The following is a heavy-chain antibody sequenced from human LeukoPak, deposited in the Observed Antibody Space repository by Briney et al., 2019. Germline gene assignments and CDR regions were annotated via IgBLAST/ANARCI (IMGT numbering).Heavy chain of an antibody. V-gene: IGHV3-21*01. D-gene: IGHD3-22*01. CDR2: ISSSSSYI. J-gene: IGHJ4*02. CDR3: ARGLSYYYDSSGHQDY. CDR1: GFTFSSYS. Sequence: KTGGSLRLSCAASGFTFSSYSMNWVRQAPGKGLEWVSSISSSSSYIYYADSVKGRFTISRDNAKNSLYLQMNSLRAEDTAVYYCARGLSYYYDSSGHQDYWGQGTLVTVSS.